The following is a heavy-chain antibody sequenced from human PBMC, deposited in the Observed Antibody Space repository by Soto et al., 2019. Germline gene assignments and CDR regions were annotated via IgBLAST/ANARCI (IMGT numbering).Heavy chain of an antibody. CDR1: GFTCSSYA. CDR2: ISGSGGST. V-gene: IGHV3-23*01. CDR3: AKGYYYYGMDV. Sequence: PWGSLRLSCSASGFTCSSYAMSWFRQAPGKGLEWVSAISGSGGSTYYADSVKGRFTISRDNSKNTLYLQMNSLRAEDTAVYYCAKGYYYYGMDVWGQGTTVTVSS. J-gene: IGHJ6*02.